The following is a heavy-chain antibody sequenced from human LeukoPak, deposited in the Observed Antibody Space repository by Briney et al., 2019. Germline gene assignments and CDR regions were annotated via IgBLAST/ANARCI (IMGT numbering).Heavy chain of an antibody. V-gene: IGHV3-33*06. J-gene: IGHJ4*02. D-gene: IGHD2-15*01. CDR1: GFTFSNYC. Sequence: GRSLRLSCEPHGFTFSNYCMHWVLKPPGTVQKWVAFISDEAPEEQYEDSFLCRFTISRDDSKNTLCLQMNSLRDEHTAIYYCAKVHGWGRQLGYYFDYWGQGTLVTGSS. CDR3: AKVHGWGRQLGYYFDY. CDR2: ISDEAPEE.